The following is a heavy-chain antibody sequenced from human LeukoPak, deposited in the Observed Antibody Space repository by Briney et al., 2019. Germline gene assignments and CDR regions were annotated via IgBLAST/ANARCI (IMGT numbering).Heavy chain of an antibody. CDR2: ISYDGSNK. CDR3: AKESGYSYGYVSY. J-gene: IGHJ4*02. Sequence: GGSLRLSCAASGFTFSTRWMSWVRQAPGKGLEWVAVISYDGSNKYYADSVKGRFTISRDNSKNTLYLQMNSLRAEDTAVYYCAKESGYSYGYVSYWGQGTLVTVSS. D-gene: IGHD5-18*01. V-gene: IGHV3-30*18. CDR1: GFTFSTRW.